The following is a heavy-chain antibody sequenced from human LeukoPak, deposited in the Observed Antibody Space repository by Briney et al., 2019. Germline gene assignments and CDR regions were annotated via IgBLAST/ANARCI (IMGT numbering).Heavy chain of an antibody. CDR1: GFTFSSYE. V-gene: IGHV3-48*03. J-gene: IGHJ4*02. D-gene: IGHD3-10*01. CDR2: IRSSGSTI. Sequence: GGSLRLSCAASGFTFSSYEMIWVRQAPGKGLEWVSYIRSSGSTIYYADSVKGRFTISRDNAKNSLYLQMNSLRAEDTAVYYCARGKEVITMLRGLKPGYYFDYWGQGTLVTVSS. CDR3: ARGKEVITMLRGLKPGYYFDY.